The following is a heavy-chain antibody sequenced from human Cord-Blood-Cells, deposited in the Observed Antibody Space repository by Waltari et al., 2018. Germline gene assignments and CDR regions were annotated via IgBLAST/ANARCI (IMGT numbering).Heavy chain of an antibody. V-gene: IGHV1-2*02. CDR1: GYTFTGYY. CDR2: INPNSGGT. CDR3: ARSPVIAAAGIPLDY. J-gene: IGHJ4*02. D-gene: IGHD6-13*01. Sequence: QVQLVQSGAEVKKPGASVKVPCTASGYTFTGYYMHWVRPAPGQGLEWMGWINPNSGGTNYAQKFQGRVTMTRDTSISTAYMELSRLRSDDTAVYYCARSPVIAAAGIPLDYWGQGTLVTVSS.